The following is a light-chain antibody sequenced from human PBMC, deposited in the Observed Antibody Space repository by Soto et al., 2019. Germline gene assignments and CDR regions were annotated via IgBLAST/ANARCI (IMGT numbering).Light chain of an antibody. CDR1: SSDIGAYDY. CDR3: RSYASATLI. Sequence: QSALTQPASVSGSPGQSITISCTGTSSDIGAYDYVSWFQQYSGKAPTLIIYEVRFRPSGVSSRFSGSKSGNTASLTISGLQTEDEADYYCRSYASATLIFGGGTKLTVL. CDR2: EVR. J-gene: IGLJ2*01. V-gene: IGLV2-14*03.